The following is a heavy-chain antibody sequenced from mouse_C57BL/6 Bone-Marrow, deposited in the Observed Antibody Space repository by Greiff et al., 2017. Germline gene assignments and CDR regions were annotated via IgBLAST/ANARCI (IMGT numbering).Heavy chain of an antibody. CDR1: GYSITSGYY. Sequence: ESGPGLVKPSQSLSLTCSVTGYSITSGYYWNWIRQFPGNKLEWMGYISYDGSNNYNPSLKNRISITRDTSKNQFFLKLNSVTTEDTATYYCARDLGYSNYGFAYWGQGTLVTVSA. CDR2: ISYDGSN. J-gene: IGHJ3*01. V-gene: IGHV3-6*01. CDR3: ARDLGYSNYGFAY. D-gene: IGHD2-5*01.